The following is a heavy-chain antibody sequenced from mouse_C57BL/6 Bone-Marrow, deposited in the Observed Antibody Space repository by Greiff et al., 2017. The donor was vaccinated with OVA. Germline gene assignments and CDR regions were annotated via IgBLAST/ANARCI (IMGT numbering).Heavy chain of an antibody. Sequence: VQLQQSGPELVKPGASVKISCKASGYTFTDYYMNWVKQSHGKSLEWIGDINPNNGGTSYNQKFKGKATLTVDKSSSTAYMELRSLTSEDSAVYYCARAYSNHWYFDVWGTGTTVTVSS. CDR1: GYTFTDYY. CDR3: ARAYSNHWYFDV. J-gene: IGHJ1*03. V-gene: IGHV1-26*01. D-gene: IGHD2-5*01. CDR2: INPNNGGT.